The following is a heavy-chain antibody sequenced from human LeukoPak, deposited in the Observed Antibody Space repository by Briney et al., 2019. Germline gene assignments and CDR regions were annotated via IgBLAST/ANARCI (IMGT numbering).Heavy chain of an antibody. D-gene: IGHD1-26*01. CDR1: GFTFSSYW. CDR2: ISGSGDST. J-gene: IGHJ5*02. V-gene: IGHV3-23*01. CDR3: AKDHRISWGRFDP. Sequence: PGGSLRLSCAASGFTFSSYWMSWVRQAPGKGLEWVSAISGSGDSTYYADSVKGRFTISRDNSRNMLYLQMNSLRAEDTAVYYCAKDHRISWGRFDPWGQGTLVTVSS.